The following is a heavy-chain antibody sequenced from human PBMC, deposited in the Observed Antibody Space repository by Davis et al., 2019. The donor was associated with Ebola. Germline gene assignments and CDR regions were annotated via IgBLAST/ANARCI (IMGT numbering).Heavy chain of an antibody. D-gene: IGHD3-22*01. CDR1: GFTFSSYW. CDR3: ARDPPDYYDSSGLIYYYYYYGMDV. Sequence: GESLKISCAASGFTFSSYWMHWVRQPPGKGLVWVSRINSDGSSTSYADSVKGRFTISRDNAKNTLYLQMNSLRAEDTAVYYCARDPPDYYDSSGLIYYYYYYGMDVWGQGTTVTVSS. CDR2: INSDGSST. J-gene: IGHJ6*02. V-gene: IGHV3-74*01.